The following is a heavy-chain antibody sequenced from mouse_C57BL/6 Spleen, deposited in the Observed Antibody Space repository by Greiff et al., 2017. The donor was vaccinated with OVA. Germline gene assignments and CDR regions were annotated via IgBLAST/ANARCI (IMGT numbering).Heavy chain of an antibody. CDR2: IYPGSGNT. D-gene: IGHD1-1*01. J-gene: IGHJ4*01. Sequence: QVQLQQSGAGLVRPGASVKLSCKASGYTFTDYYINWVKQRPGQGLEWIARIYPGSGNTYYNEKFKGKATLTAEKSSSTAYMQLSSLTSEDSAVYFCAREGYYGSSYAMDYWGQGTSVTVSS. CDR1: GYTFTDYY. CDR3: AREGYYGSSYAMDY. V-gene: IGHV1-76*01.